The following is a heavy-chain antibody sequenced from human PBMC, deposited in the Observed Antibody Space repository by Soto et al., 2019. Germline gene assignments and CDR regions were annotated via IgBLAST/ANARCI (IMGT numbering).Heavy chain of an antibody. J-gene: IGHJ6*02. CDR1: GFTVSSNY. D-gene: IGHD3-3*01. V-gene: IGHV3-66*01. Sequence: GGSLRLSCAASGFTVSSNYMSWVRQAPGKGLEWVSVIYSGGSTYYADSVKGRFTISRDNSKNTLYLQMNSLRAEDTAVYYCARKSLEWEPYYYYYGMDVWGQGTTVTVSS. CDR2: IYSGGST. CDR3: ARKSLEWEPYYYYYGMDV.